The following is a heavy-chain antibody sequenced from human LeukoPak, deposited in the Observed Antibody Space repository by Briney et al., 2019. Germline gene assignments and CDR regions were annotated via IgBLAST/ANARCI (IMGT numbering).Heavy chain of an antibody. CDR2: MNPNSGNT. CDR1: GYTFTSYD. CDR3: ARTRGYIAAAGTSFDY. J-gene: IGHJ4*02. D-gene: IGHD6-13*01. Sequence: ASVKVSCKASGYTFTSYDIDWVRQATGQGLEWMGWMNPNSGNTGYAQKFQGRVTITRNTSISTAYMELSSLRSEDTAVYYCARTRGYIAAAGTSFDYWGQGTLVTVSS. V-gene: IGHV1-8*01.